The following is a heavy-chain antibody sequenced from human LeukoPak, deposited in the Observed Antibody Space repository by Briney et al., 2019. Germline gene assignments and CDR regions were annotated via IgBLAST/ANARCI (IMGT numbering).Heavy chain of an antibody. D-gene: IGHD6-6*01. J-gene: IGHJ4*02. V-gene: IGHV3-30-3*01. Sequence: GRSLRLSCAASGFTFSSYAMHWVRQAPGKGLEWVAVISYDGSNKYYADSVKGRFTISRDNSKNTLDLQMNSLRAEDTAVYYCASFRIAARPYYFDYWGQGTLVTVSS. CDR2: ISYDGSNK. CDR1: GFTFSSYA. CDR3: ASFRIAARPYYFDY.